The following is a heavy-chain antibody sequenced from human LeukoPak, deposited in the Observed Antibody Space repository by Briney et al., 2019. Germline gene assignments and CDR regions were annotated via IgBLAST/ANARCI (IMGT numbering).Heavy chain of an antibody. Sequence: ASVKVSCKASGYTFTGYYMHWVRQAPGQGLEWMGWINPNSGDTNYSQKFQGRVSMTRDTSINTAYMELSRLTSDDTAVYYCARDLYSSGWTDAFDVWGQGQWSPSPQ. V-gene: IGHV1-2*02. D-gene: IGHD6-19*01. CDR1: GYTFTGYY. J-gene: IGHJ3*01. CDR3: ARDLYSSGWTDAFDV. CDR2: INPNSGDT.